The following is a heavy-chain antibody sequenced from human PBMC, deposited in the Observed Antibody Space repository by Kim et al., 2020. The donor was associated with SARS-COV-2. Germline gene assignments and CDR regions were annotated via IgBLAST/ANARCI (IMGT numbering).Heavy chain of an antibody. CDR2: IYHSGST. CDR3: ARALFGVKYCSGGSCQGNYLGFDP. D-gene: IGHD2-15*01. CDR1: GGSISSSNW. Sequence: SETLSLTCAVSGGSISSSNWWSWVRQPPGKGLEWIGEIYHSGSTNYNPSLKSRVTISVDKSKNQFSLKLSSVTAADTAVYYCARALFGVKYCSGGSCQGNYLGFDPWGQGTLVTVSS. V-gene: IGHV4-4*02. J-gene: IGHJ5*02.